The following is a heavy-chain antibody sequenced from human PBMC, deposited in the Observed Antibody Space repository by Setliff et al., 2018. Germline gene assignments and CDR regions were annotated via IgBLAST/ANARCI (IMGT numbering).Heavy chain of an antibody. CDR1: GLTLINNG. D-gene: IGHD4-4*01. V-gene: IGHV3-30*02. J-gene: IGHJ6*04. Sequence: GGSLRLSCAASGLTLINNGMHWVRQAPGKGLEWVAAVWYDGSNKDSADSVKGRFTISRDNSKNTLYLQMNSLRAEDTAVYYCAKDTVDVWGKGTTVTVSS. CDR2: VWYDGSNK. CDR3: AKDTVDV.